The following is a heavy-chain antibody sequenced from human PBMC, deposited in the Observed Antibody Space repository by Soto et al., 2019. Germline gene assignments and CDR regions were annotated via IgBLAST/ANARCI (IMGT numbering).Heavy chain of an antibody. D-gene: IGHD4-4*01. CDR2: ISAYNGDT. J-gene: IGHJ4*02. CDR1: GYTFTSYG. V-gene: IGHV1-18*01. Sequence: QVQLVQSGAEVKEPGASVKISCKASGYTFTSYGISWVRQAPGQGLEWMSWISAYNGDTNYAQKVQGRVTMTTDTSTRTAFMELRSLRFDDTAVYSCVRDPDGHSDFDYWGQGTLVTVSS. CDR3: VRDPDGHSDFDY.